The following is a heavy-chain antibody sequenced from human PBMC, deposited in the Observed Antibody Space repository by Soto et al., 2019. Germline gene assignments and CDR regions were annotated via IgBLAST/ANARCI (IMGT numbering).Heavy chain of an antibody. V-gene: IGHV1-69*13. J-gene: IGHJ6*02. CDR3: ARDNILGILYGGMDV. Sequence: SVQVTWKDSGGTLSSYAISWVRQAHGQGLEWMGGIIPIFSTPTYAQKFQGGVTITADESTSTAYMELSSLRSEDTAVYYCARDNILGILYGGMDVWGQGTTVTGFS. D-gene: IGHD3-3*01. CDR1: GGTLSSYA. CDR2: IIPIFSTP.